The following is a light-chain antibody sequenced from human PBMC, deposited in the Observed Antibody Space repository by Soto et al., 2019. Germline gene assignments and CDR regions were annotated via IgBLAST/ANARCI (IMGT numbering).Light chain of an antibody. CDR2: RNN. V-gene: IGLV1-47*01. CDR1: RSNVGSNF. CDR3: AAWDGSSWV. Sequence: QSVLTQPASASGTPGQRVFISCSGSRSNVGSNFVYWFQQFPGTAPKLLISRNNERPSGVPDRLSGSKSGTSASLAISGPRSEDEADYYCAAWDGSSWVFGGGTKLNVL. J-gene: IGLJ3*02.